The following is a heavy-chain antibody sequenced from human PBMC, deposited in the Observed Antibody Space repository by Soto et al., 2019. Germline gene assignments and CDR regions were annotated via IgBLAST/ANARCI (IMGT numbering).Heavy chain of an antibody. CDR3: ARTGPYYYCGRGV. Sequence: SVKVSCKASGGTFSSYAISWLRQAPGQGLEWMGGIIPIFGTANYAQKFQGRVTITADESTSTAYMELSSLRSEDTAVYYCARTGPYYYCGRGVWGQGTTVTVSS. J-gene: IGHJ6*02. CDR2: IIPIFGTA. V-gene: IGHV1-69*13. CDR1: GGTFSSYA.